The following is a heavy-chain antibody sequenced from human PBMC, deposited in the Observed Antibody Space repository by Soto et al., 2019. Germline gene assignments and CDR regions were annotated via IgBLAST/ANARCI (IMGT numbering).Heavy chain of an antibody. J-gene: IGHJ4*02. CDR1: GVSISSHDW. CDR2: RHQRGNT. Sequence: QVQLQESGPGLMKPSGTLSLTCAVSGVSISSHDWWTWVRKPPGKGLEWIGARHQRGNTNYNSSLEARVAIPVDKSRTQLSWKLPSVSVADTAVYYGATRASGRVYWGQGTLVTVSS. D-gene: IGHD6-25*01. V-gene: IGHV4-4*02. CDR3: ATRASGRVY.